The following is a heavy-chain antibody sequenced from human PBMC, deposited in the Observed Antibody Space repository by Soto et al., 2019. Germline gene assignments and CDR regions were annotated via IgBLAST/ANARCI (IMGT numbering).Heavy chain of an antibody. V-gene: IGHV2-5*02. D-gene: IGHD3-9*01. J-gene: IGHJ4*02. CDR1: GFSLSTSGVG. CDR3: AHTIEDYDILTGYYSSLFDY. CDR2: IYWDDDK. Sequence: QITLKESGPTLVKPTQTLTLTCTFSGFSLSTSGVGVGWIRQPPGKALEWLALIYWDDDKRYSPSLKSRLTITKDTSKNQVVLTMTNMDPVDTATYYCAHTIEDYDILTGYYSSLFDYWGQGTLVTVSS.